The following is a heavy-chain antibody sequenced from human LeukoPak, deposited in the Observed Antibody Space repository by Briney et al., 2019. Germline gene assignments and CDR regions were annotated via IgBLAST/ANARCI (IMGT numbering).Heavy chain of an antibody. J-gene: IGHJ5*02. D-gene: IGHD3-10*01. CDR2: IYYSGST. CDR3: ERGQEYYYGSGSYSWFDP. CDR1: GGSISSGGYY. V-gene: IGHV4-31*03. Sequence: PSQTLSLTCTVSGGSISSGGYYWSWISQHPGKGLEWIGYIYYSGSTYYNPSLKSRVTISVDTSKNQFSLKLSSVTAADTAVYYRERGQEYYYGSGSYSWFDPWGQGTLVTVSS.